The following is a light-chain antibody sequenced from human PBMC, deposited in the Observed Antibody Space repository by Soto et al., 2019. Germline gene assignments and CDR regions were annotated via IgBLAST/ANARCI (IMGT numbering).Light chain of an antibody. J-gene: IGLJ1*01. CDR3: QSYDSSLSGYV. V-gene: IGLV1-40*01. Sequence: QSVLTQPPSVSGAPGQRVTISCTGSSSSIGAGYDVHWYQQLPGTAPKLLIYVNNNRPPGVPDRFSGSTSGTSASLAITGLRAEDEADYYCQSYDSSLSGYVFGTGTKVTVL. CDR2: VNN. CDR1: SSSIGAGYD.